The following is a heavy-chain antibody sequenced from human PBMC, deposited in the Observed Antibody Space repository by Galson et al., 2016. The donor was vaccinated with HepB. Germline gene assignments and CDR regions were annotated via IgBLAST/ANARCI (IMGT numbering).Heavy chain of an antibody. CDR3: AKGGGWSGGFFAD. V-gene: IGHV3-9*01. J-gene: IGHJ4*02. D-gene: IGHD3-10*01. CDR2: ISWNSGTT. CDR1: GFTFHDYA. Sequence: SLRLSCAASGFTFHDYAMNWVRQAPGKGLEWVSHISWNSGTTAYADSVRGRFTISRDNARSPLYLQMNNLRSDDTALYFCAKGGGWSGGFFADWGQGILVTVSS.